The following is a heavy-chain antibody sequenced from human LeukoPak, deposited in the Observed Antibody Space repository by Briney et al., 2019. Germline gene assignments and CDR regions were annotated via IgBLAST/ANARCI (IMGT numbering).Heavy chain of an antibody. D-gene: IGHD6-13*01. CDR3: ARAVSRWPHERFDH. V-gene: IGHV4-39*07. CDR1: GDSITNNNYY. J-gene: IGHJ4*02. CDR2: IYYSGST. Sequence: PSETLSLTCTVSGDSITNNNYYWGWIRQPPGKGLEWIGNIYYSGSTYYTPSLKSRVTISVDTSKNQFSLKLSSVIAADTAVYYCARAVSRWPHERFDHWGQGTLVTVSS.